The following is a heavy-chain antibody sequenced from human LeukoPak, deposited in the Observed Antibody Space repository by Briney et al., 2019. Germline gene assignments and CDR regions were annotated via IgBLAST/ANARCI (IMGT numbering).Heavy chain of an antibody. CDR2: IYTSGST. J-gene: IGHJ2*01. CDR1: GGSISSYY. Sequence: SQTLSLTCTLSGGSISSYYWSWIQQPAGKGLEWIGRIYTSGSTNYNPSLKGRVTISVDTSKNPFSLKLSSVTAADTAVYYCARAREAAAGTGEYLYCELWGRGTLVSVFS. CDR3: ARAREAAAGTGEYLYCEL. V-gene: IGHV4-4*07. D-gene: IGHD6-13*01.